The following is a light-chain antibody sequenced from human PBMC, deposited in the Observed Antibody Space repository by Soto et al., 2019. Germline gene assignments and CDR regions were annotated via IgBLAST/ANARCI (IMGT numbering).Light chain of an antibody. CDR1: NSNIGAGYD. Sequence: QSVLTQPPSVSGAPGQRVSISCTGTNSNIGAGYDVHWYQQLPGTAPKLLIFGNNNRPSGVPDRFSGSKSGTSASLAITGLQAEDEADYYCQSYDSILSGSVFGGGTKLTVL. J-gene: IGLJ2*01. CDR3: QSYDSILSGSV. V-gene: IGLV1-40*01. CDR2: GNN.